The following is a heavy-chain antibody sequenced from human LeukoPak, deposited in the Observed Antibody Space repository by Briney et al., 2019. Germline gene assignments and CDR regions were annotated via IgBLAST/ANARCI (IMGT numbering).Heavy chain of an antibody. CDR1: GGSINNYY. CDR2: IYSSGST. J-gene: IGHJ5*02. Sequence: SETLSLTCTVSGGSINNYYWSWIRQPPGKGLEWIGYIYSSGSTNYNPSLKSRVIISVDASKNQFSLKLSSVTAADTAVYYCARRTLCCGERFDPWGQGTLVTVSS. D-gene: IGHD3-16*01. V-gene: IGHV4-59*08. CDR3: ARRTLCCGERFDP.